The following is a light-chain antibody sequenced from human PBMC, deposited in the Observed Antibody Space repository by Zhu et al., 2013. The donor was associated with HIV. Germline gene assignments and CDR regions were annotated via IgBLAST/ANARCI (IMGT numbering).Light chain of an antibody. CDR3: QQRSNWPSSLT. J-gene: IGKJ4*01. Sequence: EIVLTQSPATLSLSPGERATLSCRASQSVSSYLAWYQQKPGQAPRLLIYDASNRATGIPARFSGSGSGTDFTLTISSLEPEDFCSLYCQQRSNWPSSLTFGGGTKVE. CDR1: QSVSSY. V-gene: IGKV3-11*01. CDR2: DAS.